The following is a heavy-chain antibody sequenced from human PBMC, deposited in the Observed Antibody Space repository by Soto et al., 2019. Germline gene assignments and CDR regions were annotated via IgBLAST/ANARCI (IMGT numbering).Heavy chain of an antibody. CDR1: GFTFSTYS. CDR2: ISTSSGYI. D-gene: IGHD3-10*01. Sequence: GGSLRLSCAASGFTFSTYSLNWVRQAPGKGLEWVSSISTSSGYISYADSVKGRFTISRDNAENSLYLQMNSLRAEDTAVYYCARDDYYYGSGSYLDSYYFDSWGQGTLVTVSS. CDR3: ARDDYYYGSGSYLDSYYFDS. J-gene: IGHJ4*02. V-gene: IGHV3-21*01.